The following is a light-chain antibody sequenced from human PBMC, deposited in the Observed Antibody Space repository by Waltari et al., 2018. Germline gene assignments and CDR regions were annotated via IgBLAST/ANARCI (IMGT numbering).Light chain of an antibody. J-gene: IGKJ1*01. CDR2: DAS. CDR3: QKYERLPAT. V-gene: IGKV3-20*01. CDR1: QSVSRA. Sequence: EIVLTQSPGTLSLSPGETATLSCRARQSVSRALVWYQQKPGQAPRLLIYDASRRAPGIPDRFSGSGSGTDFSLTISRLEPEDFAVYYCQKYERLPATFGQGTKVEIK.